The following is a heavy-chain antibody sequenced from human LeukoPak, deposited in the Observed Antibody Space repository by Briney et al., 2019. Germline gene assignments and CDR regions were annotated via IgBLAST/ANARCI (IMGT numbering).Heavy chain of an antibody. J-gene: IGHJ4*02. CDR1: GYSFTTYW. CDR3: ARPLTVITRRVGVEFDY. Sequence: GESLKISCKGSGYSFTTYWITWVRQMPGKGLEWVGRIDPSDSYSKYSPSSQGHVTISVDKSINTAYLQWSTLKASDTAMYYCARPLTVITRRVGVEFDYWGQGTLVTVSS. CDR2: IDPSDSYS. V-gene: IGHV5-10-1*01. D-gene: IGHD3-22*01.